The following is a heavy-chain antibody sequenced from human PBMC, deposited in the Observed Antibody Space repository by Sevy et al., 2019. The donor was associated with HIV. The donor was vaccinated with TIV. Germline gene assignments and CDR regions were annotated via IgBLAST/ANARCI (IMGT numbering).Heavy chain of an antibody. D-gene: IGHD5-12*01. CDR2: ITRNSYEAYGGTT. CDR3: TRGLATADTPEYYFDY. CDR1: GFTFDDYA. J-gene: IGHJ4*02. Sequence: GGPLRLSCTTSGFTFDDYAMSWFRQAPGKGLEWVAFITRNSYEAYGGTTDYAASVKGRFIISRDDSKSIAHLQMNSLKTEDTAVYYCTRGLATADTPEYYFDYWGQGTLVTVSS. V-gene: IGHV3-49*03.